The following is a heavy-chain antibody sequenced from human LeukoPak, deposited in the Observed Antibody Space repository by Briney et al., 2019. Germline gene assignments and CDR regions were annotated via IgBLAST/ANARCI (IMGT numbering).Heavy chain of an antibody. Sequence: ASVKVSCKASGYTFTGYYMHWVRQAPGQGLEWMGWINPNSGGTNYAQKFQGRVTMTRDTSISTAYMELSRLRSDDTAVYYCAKGYYYDSSGYPSTGAFDIWGQGTMVTVSS. D-gene: IGHD3-22*01. V-gene: IGHV1-2*02. J-gene: IGHJ3*02. CDR3: AKGYYYDSSGYPSTGAFDI. CDR2: INPNSGGT. CDR1: GYTFTGYY.